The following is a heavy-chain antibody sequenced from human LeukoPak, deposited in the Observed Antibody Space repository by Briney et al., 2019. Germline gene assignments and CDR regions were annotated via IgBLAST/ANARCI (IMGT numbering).Heavy chain of an antibody. CDR1: GYSFTSYW. Sequence: GESLKISCKGSGYSFTSYWIGWVRQMPGKGLEWMGIIYPGDSDTRYSPSFQGQVTISADKSISTAYLQWSSLKASDTAMYYCARAESDSSGYSYFDYWGQGTLVTVSS. V-gene: IGHV5-51*01. D-gene: IGHD3-22*01. CDR3: ARAESDSSGYSYFDY. CDR2: IYPGDSDT. J-gene: IGHJ4*02.